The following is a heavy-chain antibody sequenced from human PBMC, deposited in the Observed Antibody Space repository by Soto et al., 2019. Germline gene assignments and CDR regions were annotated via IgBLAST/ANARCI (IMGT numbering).Heavy chain of an antibody. CDR3: ARDLPSTVAFDY. CDR1: GFTFSSYW. D-gene: IGHD4-17*01. J-gene: IGHJ4*02. CDR2: INQDGTEK. Sequence: EVQLVESGGGLVQPGGSLRLSCAASGFTFSSYWMSWVRQAPGKGLERVANINQDGTEKYYVESVKGRFTISRDNAKNSLYLQMNSLRAEDTAVYYCARDLPSTVAFDYWGQGALVTVSS. V-gene: IGHV3-7*05.